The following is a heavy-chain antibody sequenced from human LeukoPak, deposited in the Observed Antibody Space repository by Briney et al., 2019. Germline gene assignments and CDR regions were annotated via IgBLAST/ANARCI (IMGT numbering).Heavy chain of an antibody. J-gene: IGHJ4*02. CDR2: ISSSSSYI. CDR1: GFTFSSYA. D-gene: IGHD3-22*01. CDR3: ARNYYDSSGYYN. V-gene: IGHV3-21*01. Sequence: GGSLRLSCAASGFTFSSYAMHWVRQAPGKGLEWVSSISSSSSYIYYADSVKGRFTISRDNAKNSLYLQMNSLRAEDTAVYYCARNYYDSSGYYNWGQGTLVTVSS.